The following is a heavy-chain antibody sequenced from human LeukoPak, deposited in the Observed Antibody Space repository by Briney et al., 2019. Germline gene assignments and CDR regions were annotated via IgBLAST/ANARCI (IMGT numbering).Heavy chain of an antibody. J-gene: IGHJ4*02. CDR2: IIPIFGTA. CDR1: GGTFSSYA. Sequence: VASVKVSCKASGGTFSSYAISWVRQAPGQGLEWMGGIIPIFGTANYAQKFQGRVTITTGESTSTAYMELSSLRSEDTAVYYCARALWSRLHPNDWGQGTLVTVSS. D-gene: IGHD4-11*01. CDR3: ARALWSRLHPND. V-gene: IGHV1-69*05.